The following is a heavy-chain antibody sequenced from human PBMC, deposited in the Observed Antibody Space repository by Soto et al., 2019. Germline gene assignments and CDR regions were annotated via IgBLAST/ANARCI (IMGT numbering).Heavy chain of an antibody. Sequence: GGSLRLSCETSGFTFSNCVMTWVRQPPGKRLEWVSVITTNGHTAYADSVKGRFTISRDNSRNALFLQMNRLTPEDTAVYYCVRAHPLNWGQGTLVTVSS. V-gene: IGHV3-23*01. J-gene: IGHJ1*01. CDR3: VRAHPLN. CDR2: ITTNGHT. CDR1: GFTFSNCV.